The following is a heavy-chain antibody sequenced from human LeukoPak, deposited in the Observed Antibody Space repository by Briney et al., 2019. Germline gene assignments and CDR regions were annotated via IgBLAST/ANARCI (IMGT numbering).Heavy chain of an antibody. CDR3: ATEIFGSGSYPDY. D-gene: IGHD3-10*01. CDR2: IWHDASHK. V-gene: IGHV3-33*01. CDR1: GFIFSSYA. J-gene: IGHJ4*02. Sequence: GGSLRLSCAASGFIFSSYAMHWVRQAPGKGLEWVALIWHDASHKFYTDSVKGRFTISRDNSKNTVFLQMNSLTAEDTAVYYSATEIFGSGSYPDYWGQGTLVTVSS.